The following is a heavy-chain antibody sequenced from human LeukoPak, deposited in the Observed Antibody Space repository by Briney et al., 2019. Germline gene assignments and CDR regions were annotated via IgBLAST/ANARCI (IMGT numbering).Heavy chain of an antibody. CDR1: GFTFSSYA. V-gene: IGHV3-23*01. CDR3: AEPYDSSGYYYIDY. Sequence: GGSLRLSCAASGFTFSSYAMSWVRQAPGKGLEWVSAISGSGGSTYYADSVKGRFTISRDNSKNTLYVQMNSLRAEDTAVYYCAEPYDSSGYYYIDYWGQGTLVTVSS. CDR2: ISGSGGST. D-gene: IGHD3-22*01. J-gene: IGHJ4*02.